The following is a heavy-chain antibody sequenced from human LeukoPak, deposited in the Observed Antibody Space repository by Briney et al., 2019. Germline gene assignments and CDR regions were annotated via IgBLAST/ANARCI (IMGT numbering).Heavy chain of an antibody. V-gene: IGHV4-39*01. Sequence: SETLSLTCTVSGGSISSSSYYWGWIRQPPGKGLEWIGSIYYSGSTYYSPSLKSRVTISVDKSKNQFSLKLSSVTAADTAVYYCARRGVVVPAAIPYYYYMDVWGKGTTVTVSS. D-gene: IGHD2-2*01. CDR3: ARRGVVVPAAIPYYYYMDV. CDR2: IYYSGST. J-gene: IGHJ6*03. CDR1: GGSISSSSYY.